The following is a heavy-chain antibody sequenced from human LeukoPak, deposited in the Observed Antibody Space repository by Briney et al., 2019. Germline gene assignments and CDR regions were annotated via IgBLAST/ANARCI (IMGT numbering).Heavy chain of an antibody. CDR2: ISNDGRDK. V-gene: IGHV3-33*05. CDR1: GFTFSIYP. D-gene: IGHD3-22*01. CDR3: ARVLSGSWDWFDP. J-gene: IGHJ5*02. Sequence: GGSLRLSCAASGFTFSIYPMHWVRQAPGKGLEWVAVISNDGRDKHHADSVKGRFTLSRDNAENTVYLQMNSLRAEDTAVYYCARVLSGSWDWFDPWGQGTLVTVSS.